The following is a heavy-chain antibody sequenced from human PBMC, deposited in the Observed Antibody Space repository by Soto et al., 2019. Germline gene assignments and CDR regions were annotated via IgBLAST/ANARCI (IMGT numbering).Heavy chain of an antibody. J-gene: IGHJ6*02. V-gene: IGHV1-69*01. D-gene: IGHD6-19*01. Sequence: QAQLEQSGGEVKKPGSSVKVSCKASRVAFSKFIVTWVRQAPGVGLEWVGGIIPVFGTANYAQKFQGRVTITADESTSTSYMEVNNLRSEDTAVYYGAKVRYRSPMGYYYGMDVWGQGTTVTVSS. CDR3: AKVRYRSPMGYYYGMDV. CDR1: RVAFSKFI. CDR2: IIPVFGTA.